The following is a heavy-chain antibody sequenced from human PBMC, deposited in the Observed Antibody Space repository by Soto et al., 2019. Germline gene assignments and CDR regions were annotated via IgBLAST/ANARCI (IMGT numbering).Heavy chain of an antibody. CDR1: GGSISSSSYY. V-gene: IGHV4-39*01. Sequence: SETLSLTCTVSGGSISSSSYYWGWIRQPPGKGLEWIGSIYYSGSTYYNPSLKSRVTISVDTSKNQFSLKLSSVTAADTAVYYWARHSSWELREWFDPWGQGTLVTVSS. J-gene: IGHJ5*02. CDR2: IYYSGST. CDR3: ARHSSWELREWFDP. D-gene: IGHD1-26*01.